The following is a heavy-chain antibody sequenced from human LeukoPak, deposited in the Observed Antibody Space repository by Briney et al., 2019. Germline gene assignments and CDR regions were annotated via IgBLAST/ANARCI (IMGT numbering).Heavy chain of an antibody. Sequence: VASVKVSCKASGGTFSSYAISWVRQAPGQGLEWMGRIIPIFGTANYAQKFQGRVTITTDESTSTAYMELSSLRSEDTAVYYCARALRGYSYGHNDYWDQGTLVTVSS. D-gene: IGHD5-18*01. CDR3: ARALRGYSYGHNDY. V-gene: IGHV1-69*05. J-gene: IGHJ4*02. CDR2: IIPIFGTA. CDR1: GGTFSSYA.